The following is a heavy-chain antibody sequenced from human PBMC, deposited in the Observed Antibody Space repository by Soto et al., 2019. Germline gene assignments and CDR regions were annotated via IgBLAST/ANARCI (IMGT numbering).Heavy chain of an antibody. CDR2: VIPTFGIP. CDR3: AGASDSTWYNGLDP. CDR1: GGNFSSNG. J-gene: IGHJ5*02. V-gene: IGHV1-69*01. D-gene: IGHD5-18*01. Sequence: QVQLVQSGAEVKKPGSSVKVSCKAPGGNFSSNGIRWVRQAPGQGLELRGGVIPTFGIPNYAHKFRGRVTITADESTGTAYMELSSLRSDDTSVYYCAGASDSTWYNGLDPWCEGTLGTGSS.